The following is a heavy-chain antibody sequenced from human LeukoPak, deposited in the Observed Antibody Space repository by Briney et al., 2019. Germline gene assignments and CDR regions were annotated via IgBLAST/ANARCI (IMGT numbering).Heavy chain of an antibody. CDR2: IYYSGST. V-gene: IGHV4-61*08. D-gene: IGHD6-19*01. CDR3: ARTPDSSGSDY. CDR1: GGSISSGDYY. Sequence: SETLSLTCTVSGGSISSGDYYWSWIRQPPGKGLEWIGYIYYSGSTNYNPSLKSRVTISVDTSKNQFSLKLSSVTAADTAVYYCARTPDSSGSDYWGQGTLVTVSS. J-gene: IGHJ4*02.